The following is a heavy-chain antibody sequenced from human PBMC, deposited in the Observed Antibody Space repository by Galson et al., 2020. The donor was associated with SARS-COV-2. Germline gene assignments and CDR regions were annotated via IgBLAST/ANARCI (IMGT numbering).Heavy chain of an antibody. D-gene: IGHD2-2*01. CDR1: GYSFTSYW. Sequence: KIGESLKISCKGSGYSFTSYWIGWVRQMPGKGLEWMGIIYPGDSDTRYSPSFQGQVTISADKSISTAYLQWSSLKASDTAMYYCARSGPPKYGSSTSCGPLGAFDIWGQGTMVTVSS. CDR3: ARSGPPKYGSSTSCGPLGAFDI. J-gene: IGHJ3*02. CDR2: IYPGDSDT. V-gene: IGHV5-51*01.